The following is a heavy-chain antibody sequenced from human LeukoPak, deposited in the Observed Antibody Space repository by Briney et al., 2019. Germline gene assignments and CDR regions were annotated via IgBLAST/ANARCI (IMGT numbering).Heavy chain of an antibody. J-gene: IGHJ4*02. D-gene: IGHD6-19*01. CDR3: ARDIRLHSSGWYY. V-gene: IGHV1-69*04. CDR1: GGTFSSYA. Sequence: SVKVSCKASGGTFSSYAISWVRQAPGQGLEWMGRIIPILGIASYAQKFQGRVTMTRDTSTSTVYMELSSLRSEDTAVYYCARDIRLHSSGWYYWGQGTLVTVSS. CDR2: IIPILGIA.